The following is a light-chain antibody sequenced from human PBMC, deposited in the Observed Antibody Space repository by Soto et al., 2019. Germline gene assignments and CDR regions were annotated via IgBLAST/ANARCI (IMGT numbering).Light chain of an antibody. Sequence: DIQMSQSPSSLSASVGDRVTITCRASQSISTYLHWYQQKPGKAPNLLIYAASTLQSGVPSRFSVSGSGTDFTLTISSLQPEDVATYFCKHLYRTPLMFG. J-gene: IGKJ4*02. CDR2: AAS. CDR1: QSISTY. V-gene: IGKV1-39*01. CDR3: KHLYRTPLM.